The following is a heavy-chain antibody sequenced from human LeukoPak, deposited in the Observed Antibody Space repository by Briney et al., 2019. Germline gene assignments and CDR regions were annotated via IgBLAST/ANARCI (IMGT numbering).Heavy chain of an antibody. Sequence: SETLSLTCTASGGSISNYYWTWIRQPPGKGLEWIGYIFSSGSTNYNPSLKSRVTISVDTSKNQFSLRLSSVTAADTAVYYCARHLPRTDIGYAFDIWGQGTVVTVSS. CDR1: GGSISNYY. V-gene: IGHV4-59*08. D-gene: IGHD2-15*01. CDR3: ARHLPRTDIGYAFDI. J-gene: IGHJ3*02. CDR2: IFSSGST.